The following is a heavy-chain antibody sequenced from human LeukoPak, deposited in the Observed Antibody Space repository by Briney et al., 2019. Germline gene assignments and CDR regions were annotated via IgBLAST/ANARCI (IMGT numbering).Heavy chain of an antibody. J-gene: IGHJ2*01. D-gene: IGHD3-16*01. V-gene: IGHV4-59*03. CDR3: ARESGTDPEFCHR. CDR1: GASINDNY. Sequence: SETLSLTCTLSGASINDNYWPWVRQPPGQALEWIGYVHYSGSNKYSPSPKTRVTISVDSTKSQFFLRLISVTSADSAVYFCARESGTDPEFCHRGGRSTRVIVSS. CDR2: VHYSGSN.